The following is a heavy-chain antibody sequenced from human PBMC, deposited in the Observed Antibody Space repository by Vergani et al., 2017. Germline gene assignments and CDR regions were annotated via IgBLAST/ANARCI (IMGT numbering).Heavy chain of an antibody. J-gene: IGHJ6*02. V-gene: IGHV3-30-3*01. D-gene: IGHD3-10*01. CDR1: GFTFSSYA. Sequence: QVQLVESGGGVVQPGRSLRLSCAASGFTFSSYAMHWVRQAPGKGLEWVAVISYDGSNKYYADSVKGRFTISRDNSKNTLYLQMNSLRAEDTAVYYCARDRFRGDYYYGMDVWGQGTTVTVSS. CDR3: ARDRFRGDYYYGMDV. CDR2: ISYDGSNK.